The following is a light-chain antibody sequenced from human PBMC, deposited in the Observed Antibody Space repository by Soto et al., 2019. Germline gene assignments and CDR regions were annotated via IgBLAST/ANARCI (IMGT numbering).Light chain of an antibody. J-gene: IGKJ2*01. CDR1: QAISNY. Sequence: DIQMTQSPYSLSASLGDIVTITCQASQAISNYLHWYHQRPGKAPILVIYDASNLEAGAPSRFSGAGSGTSFTLTISSLQPEDIGTYFCQQYNNLPYTFGQGTKLDIK. CDR3: QQYNNLPYT. CDR2: DAS. V-gene: IGKV1-33*01.